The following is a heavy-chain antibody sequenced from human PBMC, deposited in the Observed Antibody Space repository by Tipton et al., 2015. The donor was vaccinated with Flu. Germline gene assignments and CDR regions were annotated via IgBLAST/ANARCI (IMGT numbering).Heavy chain of an antibody. V-gene: IGHV4-59*01. CDR3: ARAITIFGVGIDY. CDR2: IYYSGST. D-gene: IGHD3-3*01. Sequence: TLSLTCTVSGGSISSYYWSWIRQPPGKGLEWIGYIYYSGSTNYNPSLKSRVTISVDTSKNQFSLKLSSVTAADTAVYYCARAITIFGVGIDYWGQGTLVTVSS. J-gene: IGHJ4*02. CDR1: GGSISSYY.